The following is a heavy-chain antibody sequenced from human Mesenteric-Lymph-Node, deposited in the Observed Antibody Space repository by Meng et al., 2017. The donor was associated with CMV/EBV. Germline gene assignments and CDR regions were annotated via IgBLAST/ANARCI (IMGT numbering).Heavy chain of an antibody. J-gene: IGHJ5*02. V-gene: IGHV3-30*03. Sequence: GGSLRLSCAASGFTFSNAWMSWVRQAPGKGLEWVAVISYDGSNKYYADSVKGRFTISRDNSKNTLYLQMNSLTAEDTAVYYCARASSGYSGYDDWFDPWGQGTLVTVSS. D-gene: IGHD5-12*01. CDR2: ISYDGSNK. CDR1: GFTFSNAW. CDR3: ARASSGYSGYDDWFDP.